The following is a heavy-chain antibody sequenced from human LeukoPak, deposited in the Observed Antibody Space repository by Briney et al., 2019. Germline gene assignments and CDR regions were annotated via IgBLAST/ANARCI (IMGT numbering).Heavy chain of an antibody. CDR3: AKLNYYDSSGYYELYPNAFDI. J-gene: IGHJ3*02. V-gene: IGHV3-30*02. Sequence: GGSLRLSCAASGFTFSSYGMHWVRQAPGKGLEWVAFIRYDGSNKYYADSVKGRFTISRDNSKNTLYLQMNSLRDEDTAVYYCAKLNYYDSSGYYELYPNAFDIWGQGTMVTVSS. CDR1: GFTFSSYG. D-gene: IGHD3-22*01. CDR2: IRYDGSNK.